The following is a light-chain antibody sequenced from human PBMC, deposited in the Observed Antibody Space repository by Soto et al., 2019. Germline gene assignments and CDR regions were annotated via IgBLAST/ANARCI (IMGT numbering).Light chain of an antibody. CDR3: QQYNSYSPT. V-gene: IGKV1-5*03. CDR2: KAS. CDR1: QSISGW. Sequence: DVQMTQSPSTLSASVGDRVTITCRASQSISGWLAWYQQRPGTAPKLMIYKASTLETGVPSRFSGSGSWTEFTLTINNLQPDDFATYYCQQYNSYSPTFGQGTKVDIK. J-gene: IGKJ1*01.